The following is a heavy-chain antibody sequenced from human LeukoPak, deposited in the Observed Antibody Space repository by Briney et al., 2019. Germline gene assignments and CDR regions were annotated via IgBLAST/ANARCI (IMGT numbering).Heavy chain of an antibody. CDR1: GGSFSGYY. Sequence: ESSETLSLTCAVYGGSFSGYYWSWIRQPPGKGREWIGEINHSGSTNYNPSLKSRVTISVDTSKNQFSLKLSSVTAADTAVYYCARVTVTTHFDYWGQGTLVTVSS. CDR2: INHSGST. J-gene: IGHJ4*02. V-gene: IGHV4-34*01. CDR3: ARVTVTTHFDY. D-gene: IGHD4-17*01.